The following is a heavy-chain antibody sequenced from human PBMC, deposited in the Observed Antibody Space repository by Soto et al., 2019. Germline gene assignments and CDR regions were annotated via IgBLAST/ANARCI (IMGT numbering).Heavy chain of an antibody. Sequence: SETLSLTCAVYGGSFSGYYWSWIRQPPGKGLEWIGEINHSGSTNYNPSLKSRVTISVDTSKNQSSLKLSSVTAADTAVYYCARGPAVLRFLEWLPYYYYGMDVWGQGTAVTVSS. CDR3: ARGPAVLRFLEWLPYYYYGMDV. D-gene: IGHD3-3*01. J-gene: IGHJ6*02. CDR1: GGSFSGYY. V-gene: IGHV4-34*01. CDR2: INHSGST.